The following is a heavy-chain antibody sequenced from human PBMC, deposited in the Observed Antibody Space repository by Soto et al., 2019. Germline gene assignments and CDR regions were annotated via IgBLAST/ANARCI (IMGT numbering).Heavy chain of an antibody. Sequence: ASVKVSCKVSGYNLTELSMHWVRQAPGKGLGWMGGFDPEDGETIYAQKFQGRVTMTEDTSTDTAYMELSSLRSEDTAVYYCATDVNSYSGYAPTLDYWGQGTLVTVSS. CDR1: GYNLTELS. D-gene: IGHD5-12*01. J-gene: IGHJ4*02. CDR3: ATDVNSYSGYAPTLDY. CDR2: FDPEDGET. V-gene: IGHV1-24*01.